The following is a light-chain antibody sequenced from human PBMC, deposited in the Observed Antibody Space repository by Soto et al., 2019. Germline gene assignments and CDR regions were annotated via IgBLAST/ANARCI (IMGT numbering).Light chain of an antibody. CDR3: SSYAGSNKDV. V-gene: IGLV2-8*01. CDR1: SSDVGGYNF. CDR2: EVN. J-gene: IGLJ1*01. Sequence: QSALTQPPSASGSPGQSVTISCTGTSSDVGGYNFVSWYQQHPGKAPKLMIYEVNKWPSGVPDRFSGSKSGNTASLTVSGLQAEDEADYYCSSYAGSNKDVFGTGTKVTVL.